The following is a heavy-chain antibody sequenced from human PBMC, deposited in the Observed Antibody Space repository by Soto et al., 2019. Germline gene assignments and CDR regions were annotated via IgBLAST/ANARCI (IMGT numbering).Heavy chain of an antibody. Sequence: GESLKISCKGSGYSFTSYWIGWVRQMPGKGLEWMGIIYPGDSDTRYSPSFQGQVTISADKSISTAYLQWSSLKASDTAMYYCARHLLRPAPRYHPLHVWGQGTTVTVSS. CDR2: IYPGDSDT. J-gene: IGHJ6*02. V-gene: IGHV5-51*01. CDR3: ARHLLRPAPRYHPLHV. D-gene: IGHD2-2*01. CDR1: GYSFTSYW.